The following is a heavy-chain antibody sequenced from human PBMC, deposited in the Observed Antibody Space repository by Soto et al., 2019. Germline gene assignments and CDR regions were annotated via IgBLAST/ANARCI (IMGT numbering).Heavy chain of an antibody. CDR1: GGTFGSYA. Sequence: GASVKGSCKASGGTFGSYAISWVRQAPEQGLEWMGGIIPIFGTANYAQKFQGRFTITADGSTSTAYMELSSLRSEDTAVYYCARGSPFVEMATSGSDYYYYGMDVWGQGTTVTVSS. CDR3: ARGSPFVEMATSGSDYYYYGMDV. CDR2: IIPIFGTA. V-gene: IGHV1-69*13. D-gene: IGHD5-12*01. J-gene: IGHJ6*02.